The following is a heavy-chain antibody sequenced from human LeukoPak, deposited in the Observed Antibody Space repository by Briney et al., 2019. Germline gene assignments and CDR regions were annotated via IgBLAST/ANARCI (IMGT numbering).Heavy chain of an antibody. CDR3: ARDGITADSDYYDSSGYSAFDI. Sequence: ASVKVSCKASGYTFLNYDFTWVRQAPGQGLEWMGWISAHNYNTKYAQRFQGRVTMTADTSTTTAYMELRSLRSDDTAVYYCARDGITADSDYYDSSGYSAFDIWGQGTMVTVSS. J-gene: IGHJ3*02. CDR1: GYTFLNYD. CDR2: ISAHNYNT. V-gene: IGHV1-18*01. D-gene: IGHD3-22*01.